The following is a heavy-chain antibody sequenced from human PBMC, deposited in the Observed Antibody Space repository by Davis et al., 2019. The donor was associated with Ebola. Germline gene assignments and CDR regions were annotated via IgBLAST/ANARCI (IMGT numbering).Heavy chain of an antibody. CDR3: ARSSNYVRYFDY. CDR2: INSDGSST. CDR1: GFTFSSYW. Sequence: PGGSLRLSCAASGFTFSSYWMHWVRQAPGKGLVWVSRINSDGSSTSYADSVKGRFTISRDNAKNTLYLQMNSLRAEDTAVYYCARSSNYVRYFDYWGQGTLVTVSS. D-gene: IGHD4-11*01. V-gene: IGHV3-74*01. J-gene: IGHJ4*02.